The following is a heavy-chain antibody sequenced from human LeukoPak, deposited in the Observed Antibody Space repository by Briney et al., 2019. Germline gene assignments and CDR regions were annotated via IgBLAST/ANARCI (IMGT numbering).Heavy chain of an antibody. CDR3: AKGQELDDGVFDS. J-gene: IGHJ4*02. Sequence: GGSLRLSCTASGFTFSSLAMTWVRQAPGKGLEWVSTIRSNGGTTYNADSVKGRFTISRDNSKNTLYLELNSLRVEDTATFYCAKGQELDDGVFDSWGQGTMVTVSS. V-gene: IGHV3-23*01. D-gene: IGHD1-1*01. CDR2: IRSNGGTT. CDR1: GFTFSSLA.